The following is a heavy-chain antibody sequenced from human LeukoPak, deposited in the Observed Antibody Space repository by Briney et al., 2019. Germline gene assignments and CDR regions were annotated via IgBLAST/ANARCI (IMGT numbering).Heavy chain of an antibody. J-gene: IGHJ4*02. Sequence: GGSLRLSCEASGFSFGDYYMTWICQAPGKGLEWISNINSNSYTIYYADSVKGRFTISRDNAKRSLYLQMNSLRDEDTSVYYCARDFGTTGHDLYDYWGQGTLVTVSS. CDR1: GFSFGDYY. CDR3: ARDFGTTGHDLYDY. CDR2: INSNSYTI. V-gene: IGHV3-11*04. D-gene: IGHD2-8*02.